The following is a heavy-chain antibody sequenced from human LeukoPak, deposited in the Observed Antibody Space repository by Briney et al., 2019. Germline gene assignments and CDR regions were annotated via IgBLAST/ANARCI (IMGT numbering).Heavy chain of an antibody. CDR3: ARDRVTMVRGVIDYYYYMDV. Sequence: PGGSLRLSCAASGFTFSSYSMNWVRQAPGKGLEWVSYISSSSSTIYYADSVKGRFTISRDNAKNSLYLQMNSLRAEDTAVYYCARDRVTMVRGVIDYYYYMDVWGKGTTVTISS. D-gene: IGHD3-10*01. J-gene: IGHJ6*03. CDR1: GFTFSSYS. V-gene: IGHV3-48*04. CDR2: ISSSSSTI.